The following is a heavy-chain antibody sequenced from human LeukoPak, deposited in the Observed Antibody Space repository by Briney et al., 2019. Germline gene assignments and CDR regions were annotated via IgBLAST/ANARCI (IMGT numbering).Heavy chain of an antibody. D-gene: IGHD3-9*01. Sequence: GASVKVSCKSSGYTFTSYGISWVRQAPGQGLEWMGWISAYNGNTNYAQKLQGRVTMTTDTSTSTAYMELRSLRSDDTAVYYCARGTADILTGYYMPLEYWGQGTLVTVSS. V-gene: IGHV1-18*01. CDR2: ISAYNGNT. CDR1: GYTFTSYG. CDR3: ARGTADILTGYYMPLEY. J-gene: IGHJ4*02.